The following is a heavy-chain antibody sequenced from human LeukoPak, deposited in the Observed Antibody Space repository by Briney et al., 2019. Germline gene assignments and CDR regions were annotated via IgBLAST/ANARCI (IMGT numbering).Heavy chain of an antibody. D-gene: IGHD1-26*01. CDR2: IRYGGSNK. Sequence: GGSLRLSCAVSGFTFSSYGMHWVRQAPGKGLEWVAFIRYGGSNKYYADSVKGRFTISRDNSKNTLYLQMNSLRAEDTAVYYCAKDGSNGSYSRYYFDYWGQGTLVTVSS. CDR3: AKDGSNGSYSRYYFDY. V-gene: IGHV3-30*02. J-gene: IGHJ4*02. CDR1: GFTFSSYG.